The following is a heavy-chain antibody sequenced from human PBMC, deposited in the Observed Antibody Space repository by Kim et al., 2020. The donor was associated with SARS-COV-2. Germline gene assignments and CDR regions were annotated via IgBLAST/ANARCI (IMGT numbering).Heavy chain of an antibody. D-gene: IGHD3-16*01. Sequence: GGSLRLSCTVSGFNFNSYSMNWVRQAPGKGLEWVSYISSSSTTVYYAGSVRGRFTISRDNAKNSLFLQMNSLRDDDTAVYYCARCPLSMTMVRRMITTTLYDYYNMDAWGQGTTVTVSS. V-gene: IGHV3-48*02. CDR3: ARCPLSMTMVRRMITTTLYDYYNMDA. CDR1: GFNFNSYS. J-gene: IGHJ6*02. CDR2: ISSSSTTV.